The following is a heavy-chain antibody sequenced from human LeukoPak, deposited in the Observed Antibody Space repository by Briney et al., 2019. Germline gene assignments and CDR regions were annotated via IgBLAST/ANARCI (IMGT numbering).Heavy chain of an antibody. J-gene: IGHJ4*02. CDR1: GFTFSGYA. V-gene: IGHV3-30*04. CDR3: AKDKSVSADYYFDY. D-gene: IGHD3-10*01. CDR2: ISTDGNDK. Sequence: GGSLRLSCAASGFTFSGYAMHWVRQAPGKGLEWLTVISTDGNDKHYADSVKGRFTVARDNSKNTLLLRMNNVRTEDTAVYYCAKDKSVSADYYFDYWGQGTLVTVSS.